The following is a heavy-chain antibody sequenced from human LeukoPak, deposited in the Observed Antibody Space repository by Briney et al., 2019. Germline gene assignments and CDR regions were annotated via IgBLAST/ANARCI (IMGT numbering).Heavy chain of an antibody. V-gene: IGHV1-69*11. CDR1: GGTFSTLA. J-gene: IGHJ3*02. Sequence: SVKVSCRASGGTFSTLAINWVRQAPGQGLEWMGRIIPILGQTNYALKFQGRVTVTADESTNTAYLDLSGLRSEDTAVYYCAKVRGSDAFDIWGQGTLVTVSS. CDR3: AKVRGSDAFDI. D-gene: IGHD3-10*01. CDR2: IIPILGQT.